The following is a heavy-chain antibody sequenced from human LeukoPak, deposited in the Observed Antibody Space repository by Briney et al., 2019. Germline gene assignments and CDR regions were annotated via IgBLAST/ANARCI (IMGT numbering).Heavy chain of an antibody. D-gene: IGHD1-26*01. CDR3: AKDRSAARVGATPTYYFDY. CDR1: GITFSSYA. J-gene: IGHJ4*02. Sequence: GGSLRLSCAASGITFSSYAMNWVRQAPGKGLEWVSGISGSGSTYYADSVKGRFTISRDNSKNTLYLQMNSLRAEDTAVYYCAKDRSAARVGATPTYYFDYWGQETLVTVSS. CDR2: ISGSGST. V-gene: IGHV3-23*01.